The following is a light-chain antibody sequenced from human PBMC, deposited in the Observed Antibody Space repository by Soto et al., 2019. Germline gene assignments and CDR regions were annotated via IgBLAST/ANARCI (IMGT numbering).Light chain of an antibody. CDR3: CSYTTSNTRQIV. Sequence: QSASVSGSPGQSITISCTGTSSDVGGYNYVSWYQHHPGKAPKFMIYDVSNRPSGVSNRFSGSKSGNTASLTISGLQPEDEADYYCCSYTTSNTRQIVFGTGTKVTVL. V-gene: IGLV2-14*03. CDR2: DVS. CDR1: SSDVGGYNY. J-gene: IGLJ1*01.